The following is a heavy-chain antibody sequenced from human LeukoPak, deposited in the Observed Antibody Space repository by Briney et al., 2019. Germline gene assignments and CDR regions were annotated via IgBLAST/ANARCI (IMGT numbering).Heavy chain of an antibody. V-gene: IGHV3-7*03. D-gene: IGHD6-19*01. J-gene: IGHJ4*02. Sequence: PGGSLRLSCAASGFTFSSYWMSWVRQAPGKGLEWVANIKQDGSGKYYVDSVKGRFTISRDNAKNSLYLQMNSLRAEDTAVYYCARAYSSGWYSGYYFDYWGQGTLVTVSS. CDR2: IKQDGSGK. CDR1: GFTFSSYW. CDR3: ARAYSSGWYSGYYFDY.